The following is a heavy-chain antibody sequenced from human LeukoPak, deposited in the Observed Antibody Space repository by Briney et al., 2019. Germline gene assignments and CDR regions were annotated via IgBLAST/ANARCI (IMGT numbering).Heavy chain of an antibody. Sequence: GGSLRLSCAASGFTFSSYAMHWVRQAPGKGLEWVAVISYDGSNKYYADSVKGRFAISRDNSKNTLYLQMNTLRAEDTAVYYCARDYFGSGIYYFDCWGQGTLVTVSS. J-gene: IGHJ4*02. V-gene: IGHV3-30*09. CDR1: GFTFSSYA. CDR3: ARDYFGSGIYYFDC. CDR2: ISYDGSNK. D-gene: IGHD3-10*01.